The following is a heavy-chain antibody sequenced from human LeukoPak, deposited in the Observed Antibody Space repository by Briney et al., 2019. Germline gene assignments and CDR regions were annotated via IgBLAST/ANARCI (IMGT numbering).Heavy chain of an antibody. Sequence: GASVKVSCKASGYTFTGYYMHWVRQAPGQGLEWMGWINPNSGGTNYAQKFQGRVTMTRDTTISTAYMELSRLRSDDTAVYYCARVRVATSHYYYGMEVWGQGTTVTVSS. CDR2: INPNSGGT. CDR3: ARVRVATSHYYYGMEV. CDR1: GYTFTGYY. J-gene: IGHJ6*02. V-gene: IGHV1-2*02. D-gene: IGHD5-12*01.